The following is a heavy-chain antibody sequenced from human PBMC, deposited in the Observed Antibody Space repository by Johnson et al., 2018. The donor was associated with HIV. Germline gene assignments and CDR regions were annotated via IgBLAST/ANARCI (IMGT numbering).Heavy chain of an antibody. CDR3: ARERVQQLGSKEQEAFAI. CDR1: GFTFSSYW. CDR2: IKQDGSEK. D-gene: IGHD6-13*01. V-gene: IGHV3-7*05. Sequence: VLLVESGGGLVQPGGSLILSCAASGFTFSSYWMSWVRQAPGKGLEWVANIKQDGSEKYYVDSVKGRFTISRDNAKNSLYMQMNSLRAVDTAVYYCARERVQQLGSKEQEAFAIWGQGTMVTVSS. J-gene: IGHJ3*02.